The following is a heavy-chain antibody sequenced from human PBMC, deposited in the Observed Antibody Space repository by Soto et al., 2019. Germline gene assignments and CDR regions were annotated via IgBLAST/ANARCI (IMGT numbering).Heavy chain of an antibody. CDR1: GFNFAAYT. J-gene: IGHJ4*02. V-gene: IGHV3-49*04. CDR3: SRSLAIDFDS. CDR2: IRRIAYGGTT. Sequence: GGSLRLSCSASGFNFAAYTTSWVRLTPGKGLEWVGFIRRIAYGGTTDYAASVKGRFTISRDDSRKIVYLQMSRLKIEDTAVYYCSRSLAIDFDSWGQGTLVTVSS.